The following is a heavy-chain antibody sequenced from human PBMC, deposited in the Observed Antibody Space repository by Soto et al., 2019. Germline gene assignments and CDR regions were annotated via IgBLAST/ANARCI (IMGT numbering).Heavy chain of an antibody. J-gene: IGHJ4*02. CDR1: GGSISSGGYY. V-gene: IGHV4-31*03. CDR3: ARSGSYFLEPEAPDY. Sequence: PSETLSLTCTVSGGSISSGGYYWSWIRQHPGKGLEWIGYIYYSGSTYYNPSLKSRVTISVDTSKNQFSLKLSSVTAADTAVYYCARSGSYFLEPEAPDYWGQGTLVTVSS. CDR2: IYYSGST. D-gene: IGHD1-26*01.